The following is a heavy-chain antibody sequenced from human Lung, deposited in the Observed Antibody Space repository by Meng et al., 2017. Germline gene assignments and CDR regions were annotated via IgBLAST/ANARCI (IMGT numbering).Heavy chain of an antibody. D-gene: IGHD4-11*01. CDR2: INHSGST. J-gene: IGHJ4*02. CDR1: GGSISDYS. V-gene: IGHV4-34*01. CDR3: ARGPTTMAHDFDY. Sequence: VHLPRGVPFMCMPPDTRLLSCVFSGGSISDYSWSWIRQPPGKGLEWIGEINHSGSTNYNPSLESRATISVDTSQNNLSLKLSSVTAADSAVYYCARGPTTMAHDFDYWGQGTLVTVSS.